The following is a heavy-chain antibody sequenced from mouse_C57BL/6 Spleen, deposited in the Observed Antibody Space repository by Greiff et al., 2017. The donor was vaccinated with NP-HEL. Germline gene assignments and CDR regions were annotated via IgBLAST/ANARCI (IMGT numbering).Heavy chain of an antibody. CDR3: ARYIRGRLYAMDY. V-gene: IGHV7-3*01. D-gene: IGHD3-3*01. Sequence: EVMLVESGGGLVQPGGSLSLSCAASGFTFTDYYMSWVRQPPGKALEWLGFIRNKANGYTTEYSASVKGRFTISRDNSQSILYLQMNALRAEDSATYYCARYIRGRLYAMDYWGQGTSVTVSS. CDR1: GFTFTDYY. J-gene: IGHJ4*01. CDR2: IRNKANGYTT.